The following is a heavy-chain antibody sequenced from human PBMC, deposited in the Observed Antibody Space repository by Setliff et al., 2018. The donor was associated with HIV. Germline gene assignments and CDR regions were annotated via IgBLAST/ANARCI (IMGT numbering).Heavy chain of an antibody. Sequence: ASVKVSCKASRHTFTNYYIHWVRQAPGKGLEWMGIINPRGGDTTYLQKFQGRVTLTRDKSTSTLYMELDSLTSEDTAVYYCVRGRDVDSGLLSERGGIWGQGTLVTVSS. CDR2: INPRGGDT. CDR3: VRGRDVDSGLLSERGGI. V-gene: IGHV1-46*01. J-gene: IGHJ4*03. D-gene: IGHD5-18*01. CDR1: RHTFTNYY.